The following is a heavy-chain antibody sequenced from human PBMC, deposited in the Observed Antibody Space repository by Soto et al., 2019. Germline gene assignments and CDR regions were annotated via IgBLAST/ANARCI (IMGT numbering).Heavy chain of an antibody. V-gene: IGHV1-69*01. Sequence: QVQLVQSGAEVKKPGSSVKVSCRASGGHSDRFALSWLRQAHGQGLEWMGGIIPFLSATTYAQKFQGRVTITADESASTLYLELRSLTSDDTAVYYCARGEDDYGDFGSMDVWGQGTSVTVSS. CDR2: IIPFLSAT. J-gene: IGHJ6*02. CDR3: ARGEDDYGDFGSMDV. CDR1: GGHSDRFA. D-gene: IGHD4-17*01.